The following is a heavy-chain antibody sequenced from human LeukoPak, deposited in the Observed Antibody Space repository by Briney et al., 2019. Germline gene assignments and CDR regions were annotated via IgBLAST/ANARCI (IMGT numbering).Heavy chain of an antibody. CDR3: ARGHYGSGLAPAAVAFYS. Sequence: GGSLSLFCAASGFILQSCSVQGVRQAPGKGLEWVSSISSSSSYIYYADSVKGRFTISRDNAKNSLYLQMNSLRAEDTAVYYCARGHYGSGLAPAAVAFYSWSPLTIVTVSS. V-gene: IGHV3-21*01. CDR2: ISSSSSYI. J-gene: IGHJ3*02. D-gene: IGHD3-10*01. CDR1: GFILQSCS.